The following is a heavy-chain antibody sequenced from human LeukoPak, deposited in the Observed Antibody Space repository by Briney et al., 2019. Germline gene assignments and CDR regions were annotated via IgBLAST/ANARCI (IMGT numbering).Heavy chain of an antibody. CDR3: AKDYIKVDTAMAYDY. D-gene: IGHD5-18*01. Sequence: PGGSLRLSCAASGFTFSSYAMSWVRQAPGKGLEWVSAISGSGGSTYYADSVKGRFTISRDNSKNTLYLQMNSLRAEDTAVYYCAKDYIKVDTAMAYDYWGQGTLVTVSS. CDR1: GFTFSSYA. CDR2: ISGSGGST. V-gene: IGHV3-23*01. J-gene: IGHJ4*02.